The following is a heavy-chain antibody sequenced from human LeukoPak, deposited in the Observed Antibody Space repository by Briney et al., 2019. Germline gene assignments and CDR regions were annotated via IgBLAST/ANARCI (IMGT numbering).Heavy chain of an antibody. V-gene: IGHV1-18*01. D-gene: IGHD2-2*01. CDR3: ARVSGYCSSTSCYVGYYYYGMDV. J-gene: IGHJ6*02. CDR1: GYSFTSYG. Sequence: ASVKVSCKASGYSFTSYGISWVRQAPGQGLEWMGWISTYNANTNYALKLQGRVTLTTDTSTSTAYMELRSLRSDDTAVYYCARVSGYCSSTSCYVGYYYYGMDVWGQGTTVTVSS. CDR2: ISTYNANT.